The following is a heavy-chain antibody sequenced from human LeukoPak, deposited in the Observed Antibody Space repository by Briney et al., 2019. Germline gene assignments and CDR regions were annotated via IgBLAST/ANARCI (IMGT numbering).Heavy chain of an antibody. V-gene: IGHV3-23*01. J-gene: IGHJ3*02. CDR3: AKMKVGATIDAFDI. D-gene: IGHD1-26*01. Sequence: GGSLRLSCAASGFTFSSYAMSWVRQAPGKGLEWVSVISGSGGGTYYADSVKGRFTISRDNSKNTLYLRMNSLRAEDTAVYYCAKMKVGATIDAFDIWGQGTMVTVSS. CDR2: ISGSGGGT. CDR1: GFTFSSYA.